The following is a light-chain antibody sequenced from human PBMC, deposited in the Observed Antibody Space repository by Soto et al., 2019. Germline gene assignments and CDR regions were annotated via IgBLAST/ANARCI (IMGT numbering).Light chain of an antibody. CDR2: GAS. CDR1: QDIGTK. J-gene: IGKJ5*01. Sequence: EIVLTQSPATLSLSPGERATLSCRASQDIGTKLAWYQQKPGQAPRLLMYGASTRATGIPARFSGSGSGTEFTLTISSLQSEDFAVYYCQQYNNWPPYTFGQGTRLEIK. CDR3: QQYNNWPPYT. V-gene: IGKV3-15*01.